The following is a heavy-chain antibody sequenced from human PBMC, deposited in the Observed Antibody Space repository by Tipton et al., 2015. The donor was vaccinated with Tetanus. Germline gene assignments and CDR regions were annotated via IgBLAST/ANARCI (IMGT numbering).Heavy chain of an antibody. CDR3: ARVRTWRDGMDV. CDR1: GFSVSSSAYY. Sequence: TLSLTCSVSGFSVSSSAYYWGWIRQPPGKGLEWIGSAYYSGTTKYNPALKSRVTISVDTSKNQFSLRLSSVTAADTAVYYCARVRTWRDGMDVWGQGTTVTVSS. V-gene: IGHV4-39*01. CDR2: AYYSGTT. D-gene: IGHD1-14*01. J-gene: IGHJ6*02.